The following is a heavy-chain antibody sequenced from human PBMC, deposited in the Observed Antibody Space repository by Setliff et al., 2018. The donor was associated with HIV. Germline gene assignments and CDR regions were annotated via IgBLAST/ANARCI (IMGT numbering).Heavy chain of an antibody. CDR3: ARGSTDYYYNSVYSELDH. CDR2: IGTVGDT. V-gene: IGHV3-13*01. J-gene: IGHJ4*02. CDR1: GFTFRNYD. D-gene: IGHD3-22*01. Sequence: GSLRLSCAVSGFTFRNYDMHWVRQAPGKGLEWVSGIGTVGDTYYPDSVKGRFTISREDAKDSLYLQMNSLRAGETAVYYCARGSTDYYYNSVYSELDHWGRGTLVTVSS.